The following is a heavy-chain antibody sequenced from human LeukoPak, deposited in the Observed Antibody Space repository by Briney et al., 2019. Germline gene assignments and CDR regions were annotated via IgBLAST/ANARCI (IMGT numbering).Heavy chain of an antibody. D-gene: IGHD4-17*01. CDR1: GYTFTSYY. V-gene: IGHV1-2*02. Sequence: ASLKLSCKASGYTFTSYYMHWVRQAPGQGLEWTAWINTNSAATNYAQKFQGRVTITRDTAISADYMELSKLRSDDTAVYYCARGGNDYGDPAVDYWGQGTLVTVSS. J-gene: IGHJ4*02. CDR2: INTNSAAT. CDR3: ARGGNDYGDPAVDY.